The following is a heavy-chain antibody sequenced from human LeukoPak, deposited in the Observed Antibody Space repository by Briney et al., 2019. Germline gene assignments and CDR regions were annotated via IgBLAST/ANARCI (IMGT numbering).Heavy chain of an antibody. CDR1: GGSISSSSYY. V-gene: IGHV4-39*01. CDR3: AILTGRTTGFDY. J-gene: IGHJ4*02. D-gene: IGHD2-2*01. Sequence: SETLSLTCTVSGGSISSSSYYWGWIRQPPGKGLEWIGSIYYSGSTYYNPSLKSRVTISVDTSKNQFSLKLSSVTAADTAVYYCAILTGRTTGFDYRGQGTLVTVSS. CDR2: IYYSGST.